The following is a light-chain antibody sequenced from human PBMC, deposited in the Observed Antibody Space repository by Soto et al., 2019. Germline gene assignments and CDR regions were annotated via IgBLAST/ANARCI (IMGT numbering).Light chain of an antibody. Sequence: QSGLTQPASMSGSPGQSITISCTGTSSDIGRYNVVSWYQHHPGKVPKLIIYEATKRPSGVSYRFSGSKSGNTASLTISGLQAEDEADYYCSSYATTSPDIFGT. CDR2: EAT. V-gene: IGLV2-14*01. CDR3: SSYATTSPDI. J-gene: IGLJ1*01. CDR1: SSDIGRYNV.